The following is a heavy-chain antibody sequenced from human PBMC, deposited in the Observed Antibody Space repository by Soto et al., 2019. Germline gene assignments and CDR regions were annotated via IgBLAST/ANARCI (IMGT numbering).Heavy chain of an antibody. CDR2: INPNSGGT. CDR3: ARQISGDSDAFDM. V-gene: IGHV1-2*02. J-gene: IGHJ3*02. Sequence: ASVKVSCKASGHTFTGYYMHWVRQAPGQGLERMGWINPNSGGTNYAQKFQGRVTMTRDTSISTAYMELSSLRSDDTAMYYCARQISGDSDAFDMWGQGTMVTVSS. CDR1: GHTFTGYY. D-gene: IGHD2-21*02.